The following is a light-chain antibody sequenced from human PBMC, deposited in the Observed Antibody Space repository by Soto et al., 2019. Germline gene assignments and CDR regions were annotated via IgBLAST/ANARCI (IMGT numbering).Light chain of an antibody. CDR1: QSVYSNY. CDR3: QQYDTSPFT. V-gene: IGKV3-20*01. CDR2: GAS. Sequence: EIVLTQSPGTLSLSPGERATLSCRASQSVYSNYLAWYQQKPGQTPRLIIYGASSRATGIPDRFSGSGSGTDFTLTISRLETEDFAVYYCQQYDTSPFTFGPGTKVDVK. J-gene: IGKJ3*01.